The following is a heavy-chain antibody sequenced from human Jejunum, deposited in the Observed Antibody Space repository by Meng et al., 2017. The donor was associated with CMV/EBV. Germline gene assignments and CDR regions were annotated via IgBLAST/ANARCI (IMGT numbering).Heavy chain of an antibody. J-gene: IGHJ4*02. CDR3: ARDIIRPDY. CDR2: IKQDGSEK. D-gene: IGHD3-3*01. CDR1: GFTFGSYW. Sequence: SCAASGFTFGSYWMTWVRQAPGKGLEWVANIKQDGSEKNYVDSVKGRFTISRDNAKNSLYLQMNSLRAEDTAVYYCARDIIRPDYWGQGTLVTVSS. V-gene: IGHV3-7*01.